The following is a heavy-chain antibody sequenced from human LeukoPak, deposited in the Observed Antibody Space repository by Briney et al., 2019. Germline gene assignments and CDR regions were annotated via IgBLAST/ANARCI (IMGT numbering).Heavy chain of an antibody. CDR3: ARDRVRIAAAGTGRYYMDV. J-gene: IGHJ6*03. D-gene: IGHD6-13*01. Sequence: GASVKVSCKASGYTFTSYYMHWVRQAPGQGLEWMGIINPSGGSTSYAQKFQGRVTMTRDTSTSTVYMELSSLRSEDTAVYYCARDRVRIAAAGTGRYYMDVWGKGTTVTVSS. CDR1: GYTFTSYY. V-gene: IGHV1-46*01. CDR2: INPSGGST.